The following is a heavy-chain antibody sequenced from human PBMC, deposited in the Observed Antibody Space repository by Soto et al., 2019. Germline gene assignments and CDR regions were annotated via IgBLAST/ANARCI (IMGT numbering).Heavy chain of an antibody. CDR2: IYHSGST. CDR3: ARGGYCSSTSCYRYYYYYGMDV. D-gene: IGHD2-2*01. V-gene: IGHV4-4*02. J-gene: IGHJ6*02. Sequence: TSETLSLTCAVSGGSISSSNWWSWVRQPPGKGLEWIGEIYHSGSTNYNPSLKSRVTISVDKSKNQFSLKLSSVTAADTAVYYCARGGYCSSTSCYRYYYYYGMDVWGQGTTVTVSS. CDR1: GGSISSSNW.